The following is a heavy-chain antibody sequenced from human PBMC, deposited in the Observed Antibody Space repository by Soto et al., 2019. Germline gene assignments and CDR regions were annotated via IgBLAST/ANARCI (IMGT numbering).Heavy chain of an antibody. V-gene: IGHV3-15*01. Sequence: GGSLRLSCAASGFTFSNAWMSWVRQAPGKGLEWVGRIRSKNDGGTTDYAAPGKGRFTISRDDSKNTLYLQMNSLKTEDTAVYYCTTLLRFLEWLHFLYYFDYWGQGTLVTVSS. CDR3: TTLLRFLEWLHFLYYFDY. CDR1: GFTFSNAW. J-gene: IGHJ4*02. D-gene: IGHD3-3*01. CDR2: IRSKNDGGTT.